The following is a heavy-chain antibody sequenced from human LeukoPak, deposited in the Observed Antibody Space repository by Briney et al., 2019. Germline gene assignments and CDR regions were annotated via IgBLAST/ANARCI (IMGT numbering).Heavy chain of an antibody. CDR1: GGTFSSYA. J-gene: IGHJ4*02. D-gene: IGHD6-13*01. CDR3: ARDSGSYSLPVY. Sequence: SVKVSCKASGGTFSSYAISWVRQAPGQGLEWMGRIIPILGIANYAQKFQGRVTITTDESTSTAYMELSSLRSEDTAVYYCARDSGSYSLPVYWGQGTLVTVSS. CDR2: IIPILGIA. V-gene: IGHV1-69*04.